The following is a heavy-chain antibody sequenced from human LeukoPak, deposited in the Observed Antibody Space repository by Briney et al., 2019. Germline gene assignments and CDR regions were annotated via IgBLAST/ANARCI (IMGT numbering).Heavy chain of an antibody. Sequence: QPGGSLRLSCSASGFTFSSYAMYWVRQAPGKGLEYVSAISSNGGSTYYADSVKGRFTISRDNSKNTLYLQMSSLRAEDTAVYYCVLDGYNYLVYYYYYGMDVWGQGNTVTVSS. D-gene: IGHD5-24*01. CDR2: ISSNGGST. CDR1: GFTFSSYA. J-gene: IGHJ6*02. CDR3: VLDGYNYLVYYYYYGMDV. V-gene: IGHV3-64D*06.